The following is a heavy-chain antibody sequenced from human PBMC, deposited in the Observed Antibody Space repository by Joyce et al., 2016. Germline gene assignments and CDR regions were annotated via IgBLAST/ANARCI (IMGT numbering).Heavy chain of an antibody. CDR3: AKILTAGYSSGWFLDY. Sequence: QVQLVESGGGVVQPGRSLRLSCTASGLTLSNYGVHWGRQAPGKGLEWVAVISDDGVYKYYSDSVKGRFTISRDNSRDTLFLEMNSLRAEDTAVYYCAKILTAGYSSGWFLDYWGQGTLVTVSS. CDR2: ISDDGVYK. CDR1: GLTLSNYG. J-gene: IGHJ4*02. D-gene: IGHD6-25*01. V-gene: IGHV3-30*18.